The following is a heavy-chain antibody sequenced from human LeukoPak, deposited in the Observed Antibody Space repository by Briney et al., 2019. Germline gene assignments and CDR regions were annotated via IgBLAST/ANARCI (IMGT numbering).Heavy chain of an antibody. J-gene: IGHJ4*02. V-gene: IGHV3-30*18. CDR1: GFTFSSYG. CDR3: AKAPLGSYNSWTGFYPGFDS. CDR2: ISYDGSNK. Sequence: PGRSLRLSCAASGFTFSSYGMHWVRQAPGKGLEWVAVISYDGSNKYYADSVKGRFTISRDNSKNTLYLQMNSLRAEDTAVYYCAKAPLGSYNSWTGFYPGFDSWGQGTLVAVSS. D-gene: IGHD3/OR15-3a*01.